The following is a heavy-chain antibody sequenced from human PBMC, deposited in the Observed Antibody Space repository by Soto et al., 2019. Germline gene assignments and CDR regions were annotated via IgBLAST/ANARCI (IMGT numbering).Heavy chain of an antibody. J-gene: IGHJ4*02. D-gene: IGHD3-9*01. CDR1: GFTFDDYA. CDR2: ISWNSGSI. V-gene: IGHV3-9*01. CDR3: AKDGENILTGYHDY. Sequence: EVQLVESGGGLVQPGRSLRLSCAASGFTFDDYAMHWVRQAPGKGLEWVSGISWNSGSIGYADSVKGRFTISRDNAKNSLYLQMNSLRAEDTALYYCAKDGENILTGYHDYWGQGTLVTVSS.